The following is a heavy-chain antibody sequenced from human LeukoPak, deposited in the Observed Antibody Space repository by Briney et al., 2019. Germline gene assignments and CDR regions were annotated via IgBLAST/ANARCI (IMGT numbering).Heavy chain of an antibody. V-gene: IGHV1-18*01. Sequence: ASVKVSCKASGYTFTSYGISWVRQAPGQGLEWMGWISAYNGNTNYAQKLQGRVTMTTDTSTSTAYMELRSLRSDDTAVYYCARDHPTFSRSYYYGMDVWGQGTTVTVSS. CDR3: ARDHPTFSRSYYYGMDV. J-gene: IGHJ6*02. CDR1: GYTFTSYG. CDR2: ISAYNGNT.